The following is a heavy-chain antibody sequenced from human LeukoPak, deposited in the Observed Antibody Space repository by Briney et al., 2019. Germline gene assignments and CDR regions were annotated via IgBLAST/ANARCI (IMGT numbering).Heavy chain of an antibody. D-gene: IGHD5-24*01. CDR3: TRHDVLEMANSGFDY. CDR2: IRSKANSYAT. V-gene: IGHV3-73*01. Sequence: PGGSLQLSCAATRFTFSGSAMHSIRQASRKGLEWVGRIRSKANSYATAYAASVKDRFTISRDDSKNTAYLQMNRLKTEDTAVYYCTRHDVLEMANSGFDYWGQGTLVTVSS. J-gene: IGHJ4*02. CDR1: RFTFSGSA.